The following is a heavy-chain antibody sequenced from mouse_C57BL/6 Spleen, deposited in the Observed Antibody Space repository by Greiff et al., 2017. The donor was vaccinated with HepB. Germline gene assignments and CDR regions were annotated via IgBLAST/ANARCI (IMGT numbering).Heavy chain of an antibody. CDR1: GFTFSDYG. CDR3: AGAMVTYYFDY. V-gene: IGHV5-17*01. J-gene: IGHJ2*01. Sequence: VQLKESGGGLVKPGGSLKLSCAASGFTFSDYGMHWVRQAPEKGLEWVAYISSGSSTIYYADTVKGRFTISRDNAKNTLFLQMTSLRSEDTAMYYCAGAMVTYYFDYWGQGTTLTVSS. D-gene: IGHD2-2*01. CDR2: ISSGSSTI.